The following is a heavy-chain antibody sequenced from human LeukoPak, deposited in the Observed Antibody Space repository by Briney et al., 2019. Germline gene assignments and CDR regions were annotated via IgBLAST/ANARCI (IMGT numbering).Heavy chain of an antibody. J-gene: IGHJ6*02. CDR2: IPHSGST. D-gene: IGHD2-15*01. V-gene: IGHV4-59*08. CDR3: ARHPPYCSGATCNAGMDV. CDR1: TPPTTKPH. Sequence: SETLSLTCTATTPPTTKPHPTTTPHPPPTPPKTIEYIPHSGSTYYNPPLKSRAAISLHTSNNEFSLKLTSVTAADTAIYYCARHPPYCSGATCNAGMDVWGQGTTVTVSS.